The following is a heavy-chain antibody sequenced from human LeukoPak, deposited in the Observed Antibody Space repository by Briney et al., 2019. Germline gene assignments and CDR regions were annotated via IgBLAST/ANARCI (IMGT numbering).Heavy chain of an antibody. CDR3: ATPRAVAGGY. Sequence: GGSLRLSCAASGFTFSDYYMSWIRQAPGKGLEWVSYMSSSSSYTNYADSVKGRFTISRDNAKNSLYLQMNSLRAEDTAIYYCATPRAVAGGYWGQGTLVTVSS. J-gene: IGHJ4*02. CDR2: MSSSSSYT. D-gene: IGHD6-19*01. CDR1: GFTFSDYY. V-gene: IGHV3-11*06.